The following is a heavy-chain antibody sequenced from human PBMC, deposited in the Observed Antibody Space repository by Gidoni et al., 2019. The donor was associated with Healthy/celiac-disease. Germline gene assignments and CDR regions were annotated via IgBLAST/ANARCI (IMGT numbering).Heavy chain of an antibody. CDR2: ISWNRGSI. J-gene: IGHJ2*01. V-gene: IGHV3-9*01. D-gene: IGHD3-22*01. CDR1: GFTFDDYA. Sequence: EVQLVESGGGLVQHGRYLRRSCAASGFTFDDYAMHWFRQAPGNGLVSGSGISWNRGSIVYADSVKGRVTISRDHAKNSLYLQMNSLVAEDTALYYCAISYYYDSSGYSSLGWYFDLWGRGTLVTVSS. CDR3: AISYYYDSSGYSSLGWYFDL.